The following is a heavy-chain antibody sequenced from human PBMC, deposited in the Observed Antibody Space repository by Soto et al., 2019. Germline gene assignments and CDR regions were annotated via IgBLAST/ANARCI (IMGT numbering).Heavy chain of an antibody. V-gene: IGHV3-30*03. Sequence: GGSLRLSCAASGFTFSSYGRHWVRQAPGKGLEWVAVISYDGSNKYYADSVKGRFTISRDNSNNTVYLQMSRLRTEDTAVYYCAREPKLTHHYYSMDVWGQGTTLTVSS. CDR2: ISYDGSNK. CDR1: GFTFSSYG. CDR3: AREPKLTHHYYSMDV. J-gene: IGHJ6*02.